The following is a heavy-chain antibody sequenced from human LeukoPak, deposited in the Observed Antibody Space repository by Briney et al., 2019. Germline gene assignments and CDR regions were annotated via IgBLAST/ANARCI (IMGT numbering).Heavy chain of an antibody. J-gene: IGHJ4*02. CDR1: GGSISSGSYY. Sequence: TLSLTCTVSGGSISSGSYYWSWIRQPAGKGLEWIGRIYTSGSTNYNPSLKSRVTISVDTSKNQFSLKLSSVTAADTAVYYCARGFRWDNFDYWGQGTLVTVSS. CDR3: ARGFRWDNFDY. D-gene: IGHD3-16*02. CDR2: IYTSGST. V-gene: IGHV4-61*02.